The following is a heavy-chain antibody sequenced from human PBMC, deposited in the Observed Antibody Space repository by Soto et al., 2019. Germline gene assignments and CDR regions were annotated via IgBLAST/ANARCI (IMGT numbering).Heavy chain of an antibody. D-gene: IGHD1-26*01. V-gene: IGHV1-3*01. CDR2: INAGNGNT. CDR3: ARAGAEWEPPDY. Sequence: GASVKVSCKASGYTFTSYAMHWVRQAPGQRLEWMGRINAGNGNTKYSQKFQGRVTITRDTSASTAYMELSSLRSEDTAVYYCARAGAEWEPPDYWGQGTLVTVSS. CDR1: GYTFTSYA. J-gene: IGHJ4*02.